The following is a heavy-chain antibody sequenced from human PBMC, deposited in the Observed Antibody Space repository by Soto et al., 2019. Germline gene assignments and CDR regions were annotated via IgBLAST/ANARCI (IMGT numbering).Heavy chain of an antibody. Sequence: EVQLVESGGGLVKPGGSLRLSCAASGLSFSNYTMNWVRQAPGKGLEWVSFISSSGSYIYYADSVKGRFTISRDNAKNSLSLQMNNLRAEDTAVYYCARDKVSFLLKAYASDYAMDVWGQGTTVTVSS. CDR3: ARDKVSFLLKAYASDYAMDV. CDR1: GLSFSNYT. J-gene: IGHJ6*02. D-gene: IGHD2-8*01. CDR2: ISSSGSYI. V-gene: IGHV3-21*01.